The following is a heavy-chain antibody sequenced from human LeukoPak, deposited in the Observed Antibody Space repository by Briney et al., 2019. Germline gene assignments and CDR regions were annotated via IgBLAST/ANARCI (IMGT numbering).Heavy chain of an antibody. V-gene: IGHV1-69-2*01. CDR2: VDPEDGET. CDR3: ASGPSKYSYGLVY. D-gene: IGHD5-18*01. CDR1: GYTFTDYY. Sequence: ATVKISCKVSGYTFTDYYMHWVQQAPGKGLEWMGLVDPEDGETIYAEKFQGRVTITADTSTDTAYMELSSLRSEDTAVYYCASGPSKYSYGLVYWGQGTLVTVSS. J-gene: IGHJ4*02.